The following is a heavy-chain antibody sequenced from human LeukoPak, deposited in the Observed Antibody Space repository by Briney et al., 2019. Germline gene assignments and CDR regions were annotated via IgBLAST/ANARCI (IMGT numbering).Heavy chain of an antibody. D-gene: IGHD4-17*01. CDR2: LNQDGSEK. CDR1: GFTFSRYW. V-gene: IGHV3-7*02. J-gene: IGHJ4*02. Sequence: GGSLRLSCAASGFTFSRYWMNWVRQAPGKGLEWVASLNQDGSEKYYVDYVKGRFTTSRDNAKNSLYLQMNSLRAEDTAVYYCARVTLYGESALDYWGQGALVTVSS. CDR3: ARVTLYGESALDY.